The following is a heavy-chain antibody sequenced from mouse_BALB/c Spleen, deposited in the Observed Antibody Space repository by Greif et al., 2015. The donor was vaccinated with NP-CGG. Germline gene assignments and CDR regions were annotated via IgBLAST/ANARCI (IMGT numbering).Heavy chain of an antibody. CDR1: GFSLTSYG. J-gene: IGHJ2*01. Sequence: VKLMESGPGLVAPSQSLSITCTVSGFSLTSYGVHWVRQPPGKGLEWLGVIWAGGSTNYNSALMSRLSISKDNSKSXVFLKMNSLQTDDTAMYYCAREANWEAYYFDYWGQGTTLTVSS. V-gene: IGHV2-9*02. CDR2: IWAGGST. D-gene: IGHD4-1*01. CDR3: AREANWEAYYFDY.